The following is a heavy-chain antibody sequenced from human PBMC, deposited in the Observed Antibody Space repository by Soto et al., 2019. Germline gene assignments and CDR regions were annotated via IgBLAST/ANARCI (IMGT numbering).Heavy chain of an antibody. D-gene: IGHD6-19*01. Sequence: QVHLQQSGPRLVEPSETLSLTCTVSGDSISNSGHYWVWLRQRPGKGLEWIGSVSDSGTSYRKPSLKSRLSMSADTSKNQFSLKLTSVTAADTAIYHCARPATVAPPDAFQVWSQGTLVTVSS. CDR1: GDSISNSGHY. CDR3: ARPATVAPPDAFQV. V-gene: IGHV4-39*01. J-gene: IGHJ3*01. CDR2: VSDSGTS.